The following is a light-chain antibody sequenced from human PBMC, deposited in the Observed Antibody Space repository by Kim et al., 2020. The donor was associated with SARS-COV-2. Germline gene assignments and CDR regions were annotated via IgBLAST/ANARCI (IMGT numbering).Light chain of an antibody. CDR1: QSVSNN. CDR3: QQYNDWPPRT. Sequence: PGKRRTPSCRASQSVSNNLVWYQQKPGQAPRLLIYHASTRAADIPDRFSGNGCGKEFTLTILSLQSEDFAVYYCQQYNDWPPRTFGGGTKVDIK. J-gene: IGKJ4*01. CDR2: HAS. V-gene: IGKV3-15*01.